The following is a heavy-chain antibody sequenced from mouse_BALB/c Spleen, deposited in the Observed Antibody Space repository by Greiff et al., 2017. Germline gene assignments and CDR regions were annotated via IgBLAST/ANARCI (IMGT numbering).Heavy chain of an antibody. CDR3: ARRHGNYGLMDY. CDR2: ISNSGST. J-gene: IGHJ4*01. Sequence: EVQLQQSGPSLVQPSQTLSLTCSVTGDSITSGYWNWIRKFPGNKLEYMGYISNSGSTYYNPSLKSRISITRDTSKNQYYLQLNSVTTEDTATYYCARRHGNYGLMDYWGQGTSVTVSS. CDR1: GDSITSGY. V-gene: IGHV3-8*02. D-gene: IGHD2-1*01.